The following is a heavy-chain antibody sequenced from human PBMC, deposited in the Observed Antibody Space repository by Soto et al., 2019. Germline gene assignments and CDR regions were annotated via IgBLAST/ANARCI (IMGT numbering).Heavy chain of an antibody. CDR3: ARAFGSLTGLDAPWFDP. V-gene: IGHV3-30-3*01. J-gene: IGHJ5*02. D-gene: IGHD1-26*01. CDR2: ISYDGSNK. Sequence: QVQLVESGGGVVQPGRSLRLSCAASGFTFSSYAMHWVRQAPGKGLEWVAVISYDGSNKYYADSVKGRFTISRDNSKNTLYLQMNSLRAEDTAVYYCARAFGSLTGLDAPWFDPWGQGTLVTVSS. CDR1: GFTFSSYA.